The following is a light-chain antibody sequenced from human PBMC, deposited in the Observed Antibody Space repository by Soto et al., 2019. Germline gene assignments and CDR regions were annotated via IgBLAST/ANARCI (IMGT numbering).Light chain of an antibody. V-gene: IGLV2-14*01. CDR1: SSDVGGYNY. CDR2: GGT. CDR3: QSYDSTLSARYV. J-gene: IGLJ1*01. Sequence: QSALTQPASVSGSPGQSITISCSGTSSDVGGYNYVSWYQQSPGKAPKLLIVGGTIRPSGVPDRFSASTSGTSASLAITGLQAEDEGDYYCQSYDSTLSARYVFGTGTKLTVL.